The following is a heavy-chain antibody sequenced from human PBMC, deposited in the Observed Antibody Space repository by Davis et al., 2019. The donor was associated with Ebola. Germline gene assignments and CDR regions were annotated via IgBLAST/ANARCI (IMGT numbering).Heavy chain of an antibody. J-gene: IGHJ3*02. CDR2: ICHSGST. Sequence: SETLSLTCAVSGGSISSGGYSWSWIRQPPGKGLEWIGYICHSGSTYYNPSLKSRVTISVDRSKNQFSLKLSSVTAADTAVYYCARTVGHDAFDIWGQGTMVTVSS. CDR3: ARTVGHDAFDI. CDR1: GGSISSGGYS. D-gene: IGHD1-26*01. V-gene: IGHV4-30-2*01.